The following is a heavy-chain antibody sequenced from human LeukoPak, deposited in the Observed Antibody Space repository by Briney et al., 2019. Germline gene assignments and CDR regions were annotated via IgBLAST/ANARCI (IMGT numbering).Heavy chain of an antibody. J-gene: IGHJ4*02. D-gene: IGHD3-16*02. CDR3: ARAYLPLGGLSFPDY. Sequence: GASVKVSCKASGYTFTNYAINWVRQAPGQGLEWMGWINTNTGNPAYAQGFTGRFVFSLDTSVSTAYLQVSSLEADDTAVYYCARAYLPLGGLSFPDYWGQGTLVTVSS. V-gene: IGHV7-4-1*02. CDR1: GYTFTNYA. CDR2: INTNTGNP.